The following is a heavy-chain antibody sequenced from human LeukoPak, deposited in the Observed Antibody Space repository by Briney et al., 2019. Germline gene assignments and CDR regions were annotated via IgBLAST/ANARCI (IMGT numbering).Heavy chain of an antibody. CDR1: GGSFSGYY. J-gene: IGHJ4*02. CDR2: INHSGST. V-gene: IGHV4-34*01. CDR3: ARGRTLYSHSYSYYYFDY. Sequence: SETLSLTCAVYGGSFSGYYWSWIRQPPGKGLEWIGEINHSGSTNYNPSLKSRVTISVDTSKNQFSLKLSSVTAADTAVYYCARGRTLYSHSYSYYYFDYWGQGTLVPVSS. D-gene: IGHD5-18*01.